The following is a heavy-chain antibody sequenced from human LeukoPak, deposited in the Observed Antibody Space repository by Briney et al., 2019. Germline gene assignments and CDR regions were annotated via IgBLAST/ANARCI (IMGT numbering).Heavy chain of an antibody. CDR2: INPNSGGT. CDR3: ARALRITVRNWFDP. D-gene: IGHD3-10*01. J-gene: IGHJ5*02. V-gene: IGHV1-2*02. Sequence: ASVKVSCKASGYTFTSYYMHWVRQAPGQGLEWMGWINPNSGGTNYAQKFQGRVTMTRDTSISTAYMELSRLRSDDTAVYYCARALRITVRNWFDPWGQGTLVTDSS. CDR1: GYTFTSYY.